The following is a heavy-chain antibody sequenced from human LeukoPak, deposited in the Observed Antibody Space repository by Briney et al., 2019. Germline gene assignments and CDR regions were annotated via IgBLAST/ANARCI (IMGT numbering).Heavy chain of an antibody. Sequence: SETLSLTCTVSGGSISSHYWSWIRQPPGKGLEWIGYIYYSGSSNYNPSLRSRVIISVDTSKNHFSLNLSSVTAADTAVYYCARHRVSGSSYSALEYWGQGTLVTVSS. CDR1: GGSISSHY. J-gene: IGHJ4*02. CDR3: ARHRVSGSSYSALEY. D-gene: IGHD1-26*01. CDR2: IYYSGSS. V-gene: IGHV4-59*08.